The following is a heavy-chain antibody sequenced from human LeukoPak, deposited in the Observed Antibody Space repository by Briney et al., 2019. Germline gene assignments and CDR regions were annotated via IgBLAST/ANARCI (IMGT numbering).Heavy chain of an antibody. CDR1: GYTFTGYY. CDR3: ARVDTAMVEEDY. CDR2: ISGYNGNT. Sequence: ASVKVSCKASGYTFTGYYIDWVRQAPGQGLEWMGWISGYNGNTNYAQKLQGRVTMTTDTSTSTAYMELRSLRSDDTALYYCARVDTAMVEEDYWGQGTLITVSS. D-gene: IGHD5-18*01. V-gene: IGHV1-18*04. J-gene: IGHJ4*02.